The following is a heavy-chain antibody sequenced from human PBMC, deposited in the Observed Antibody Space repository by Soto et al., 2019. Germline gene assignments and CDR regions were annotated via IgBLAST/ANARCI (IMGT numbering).Heavy chain of an antibody. D-gene: IGHD3-10*01. CDR1: GDSIRSGNFY. CDR2: IYHSGDA. J-gene: IGHJ4*02. CDR3: ARVGVQIYVHC. V-gene: IGHV4-31*03. Sequence: QVQLQESGPGLVEPSETLSLTCTVSGDSIRSGNFYWGWISQHPGKGLEWIGFIYHSGDAYYSPALERRLTISIDSSTNQFSLKLTSLTAADTATFFRARVGVQIYVHCWGQGILVTISS.